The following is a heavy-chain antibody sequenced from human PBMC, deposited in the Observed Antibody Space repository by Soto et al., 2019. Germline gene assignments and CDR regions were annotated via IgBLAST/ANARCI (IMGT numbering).Heavy chain of an antibody. D-gene: IGHD2-15*01. CDR2: IYYSGSA. J-gene: IGHJ5*02. CDR1: GGSISSYY. V-gene: IGHV4-59*08. CDR3: ARKTICYSRPKGNNLFDP. Sequence: SETLSLTCTVSGGSISSYYWSWIRQTPGKGLQYIGYIYYSGSANYNPSLKSRVTISDDTSTNQIFLTLTSVTAADTAVYYCARKTICYSRPKGNNLFDPRGQGTLDIGSS.